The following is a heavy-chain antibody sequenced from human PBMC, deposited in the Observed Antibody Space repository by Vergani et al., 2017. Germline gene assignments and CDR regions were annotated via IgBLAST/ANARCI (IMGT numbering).Heavy chain of an antibody. D-gene: IGHD2-8*02. CDR1: GFSFNTYW. Sequence: EVQLVESGGGSVQSGGSLRLSCFASGFSFNTYWMHWVRQVPGKGLMWVARIDEYGNRATYGDFETGRFTISRDNAKNTVFLQMNNLRADDAGVYYCVRTEYCTGIACNTRCDSWGQGALVTVSS. J-gene: IGHJ5*01. CDR3: VRTEYCTGIACNTRCDS. CDR2: IDEYGNRA. V-gene: IGHV3-74*01.